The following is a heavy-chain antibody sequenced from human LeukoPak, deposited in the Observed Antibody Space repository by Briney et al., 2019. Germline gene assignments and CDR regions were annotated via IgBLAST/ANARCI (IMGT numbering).Heavy chain of an antibody. CDR1: GGSISSGDYY. CDR3: ARGTYGDQIDY. CDR2: IYYSGST. D-gene: IGHD4-17*01. V-gene: IGHV4-30-4*01. J-gene: IGHJ4*02. Sequence: PSETLSLTCTISGGSISSGDYYWSWIRQPPGKGLEWIGYIYYSGSTYYNPSLKSRVTISVDTSKNQFSLKLSSVTAADTAVYYCARGTYGDQIDYWGQGTLVTVSS.